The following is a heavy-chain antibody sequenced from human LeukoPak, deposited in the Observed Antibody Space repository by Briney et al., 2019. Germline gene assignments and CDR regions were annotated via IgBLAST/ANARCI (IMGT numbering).Heavy chain of an antibody. J-gene: IGHJ4*02. CDR2: IKQDGSEK. D-gene: IGHD1-26*01. CDR1: GFTISSSW. Sequence: PGGSLRLSCAASGFTISSSWLSWVRQAPGKGLEWVANIKQDGSEKYYVDSVKGRFTISRDNAKRSLYLQMNSLRAEDTAVYYCARGFGGATPDWGQGILVTVSS. V-gene: IGHV3-7*01. CDR3: ARGFGGATPD.